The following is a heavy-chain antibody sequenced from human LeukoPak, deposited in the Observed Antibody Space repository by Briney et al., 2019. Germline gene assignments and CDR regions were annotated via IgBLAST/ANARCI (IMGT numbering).Heavy chain of an antibody. CDR3: ARSEVRGWYRFYFDY. Sequence: ASVKVSCKVSGYTLTELSMHWVRQAPGKGLEWMGGFDPEDGETIYVQKFQGRVTMTEDTSTDTAYMELSSLRSEDTAVYYCARSEVRGWYRFYFDYWGQGTLVTVSS. D-gene: IGHD6-19*01. CDR2: FDPEDGET. V-gene: IGHV1-24*01. J-gene: IGHJ4*02. CDR1: GYTLTELS.